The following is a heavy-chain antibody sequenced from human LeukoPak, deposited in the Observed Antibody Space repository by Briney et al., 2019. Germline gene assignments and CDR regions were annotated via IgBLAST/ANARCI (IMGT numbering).Heavy chain of an antibody. D-gene: IGHD5-18*01. V-gene: IGHV3-48*04. Sequence: QPGGSLRLSCAASGFTFSSYSMNWVRQAPGKGLEWVSYISSSSSTIYYADSVKGRFTISRDNAKNSLYLQMNSLRAEDTAVYYCARDPPIQLWAQQDQLLFDYWGQGTLVTVSS. CDR2: ISSSSSTI. CDR1: GFTFSSYS. CDR3: ARDPPIQLWAQQDQLLFDY. J-gene: IGHJ4*02.